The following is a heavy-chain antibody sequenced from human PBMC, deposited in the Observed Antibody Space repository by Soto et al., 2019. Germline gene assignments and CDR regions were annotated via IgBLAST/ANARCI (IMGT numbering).Heavy chain of an antibody. CDR1: GFTFSSYS. CDR3: ARLYTSGWYFDH. D-gene: IGHD6-19*01. Sequence: GGSLRLSCAASGFTFSSYSMNWVRQAPGKGLEWVSYITRSSSPIYYADSVKGRFTISRDNDKNSLYLQMNSLRDEDTAVYYCARLYTSGWYFDHWGQGTLVTVSS. J-gene: IGHJ4*02. CDR2: ITRSSSPI. V-gene: IGHV3-48*02.